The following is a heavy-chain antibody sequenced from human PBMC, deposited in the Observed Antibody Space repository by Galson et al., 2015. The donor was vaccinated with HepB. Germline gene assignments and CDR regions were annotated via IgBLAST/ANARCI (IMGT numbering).Heavy chain of an antibody. V-gene: IGHV4-4*02. Sequence: LSLTCAVSGGSITSRNWWCWVRQPPGNGLEWIGDILHSGRTNYNPSLKGRDTISVDKSNNHLSLKMSSVTAADSAVYYCASLTAPCPHSYLFHALDPWRPGSPVTASS. CDR1: GGSITSRNW. CDR3: ASLTAPCPHSYLFHALDP. D-gene: IGHD2-15*01. CDR2: ILHSGRT. J-gene: IGHJ6*02.